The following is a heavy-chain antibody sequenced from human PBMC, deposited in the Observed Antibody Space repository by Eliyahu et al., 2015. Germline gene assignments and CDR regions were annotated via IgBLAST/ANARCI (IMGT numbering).Heavy chain of an antibody. CDR2: ISSSSTYI. Sequence: EVLLVESGGGLVRPGGSLRLSCAASGFPSSPYSMNWVPQAPGQGLEWVSSISSSSTYIYYADSVKGRFTISRDNAKNSLFLQMNSLRAEDTAVYYCARGYYDLLTGPDYWGQGALVTVSS. CDR3: ARGYYDLLTGPDY. D-gene: IGHD3-9*01. CDR1: GFPSSPYS. V-gene: IGHV3-21*06. J-gene: IGHJ4*02.